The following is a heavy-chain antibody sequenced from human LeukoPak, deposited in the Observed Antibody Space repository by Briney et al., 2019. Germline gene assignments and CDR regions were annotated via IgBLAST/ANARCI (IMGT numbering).Heavy chain of an antibody. CDR3: AREPGSSGWYDNWFDP. D-gene: IGHD6-19*01. V-gene: IGHV3-21*01. CDR1: GFTFSSYS. Sequence: GGSLRLSCAASGFTFSSYSMNWVRQAPGKGLEWVSSISSSSSYIYYADSVKGRFTISRDNAKNSLYLQMNSLRAEDTAVYYCAREPGSSGWYDNWFDPWGQGTLVTVS. J-gene: IGHJ5*02. CDR2: ISSSSSYI.